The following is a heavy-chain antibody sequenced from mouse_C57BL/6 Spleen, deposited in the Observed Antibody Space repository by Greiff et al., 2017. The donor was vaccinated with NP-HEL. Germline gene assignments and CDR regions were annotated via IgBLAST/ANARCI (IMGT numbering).Heavy chain of an antibody. CDR3: ITGFITTVVATRYFDV. CDR2: IDTENGDT. J-gene: IGHJ1*03. D-gene: IGHD1-1*01. CDR1: GFNIKDDY. Sequence: VQLKESGAELVRPGASVKLSCTASGFNIKDDYMHWVKQRPEQGLEWIGWIDTENGDTEYASKFQGKANIKANAPSNTASLQLSSLTSEDTAVYYCITGFITTVVATRYFDVWGTGTTVTVSS. V-gene: IGHV14-4*01.